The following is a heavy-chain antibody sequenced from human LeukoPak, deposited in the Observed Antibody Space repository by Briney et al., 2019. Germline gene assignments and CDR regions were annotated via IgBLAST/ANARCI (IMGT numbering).Heavy chain of an antibody. J-gene: IGHJ4*02. CDR1: GYSISSGYY. Sequence: PSETLSLTCAVSGYSISSGYYWGWLRQPPGKGLEWIGSIYRRGSTYYTPSLKSRVTISVHTSKNQFSLKLSSVTAADTAVYYCATDSSSGGYYDSSGYYNGYWGQGTLVTVSS. CDR3: ATDSSSGGYYDSSGYYNGY. D-gene: IGHD3-22*01. V-gene: IGHV4-38-2*01. CDR2: IYRRGST.